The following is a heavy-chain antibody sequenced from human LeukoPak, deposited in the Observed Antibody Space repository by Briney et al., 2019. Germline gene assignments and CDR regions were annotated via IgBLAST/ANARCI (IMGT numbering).Heavy chain of an antibody. Sequence: SETLSLTCAVYGGSFSGFYCTWIRQPPGKGLEWIGETLQGGSTAYTPSLKSRVTISVDTSKNQCSLKLTSVTAADTAVYYCTKGAAGPRLQDWGQGTLVTVSS. V-gene: IGHV4-34*12. D-gene: IGHD6-6*01. CDR2: TLQGGST. J-gene: IGHJ1*01. CDR1: GGSFSGFY. CDR3: TKGAAGPRLQD.